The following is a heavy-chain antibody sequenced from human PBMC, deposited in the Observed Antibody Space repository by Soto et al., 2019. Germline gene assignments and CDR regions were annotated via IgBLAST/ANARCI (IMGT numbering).Heavy chain of an antibody. Sequence: EVQLVESGGGVVKPGGSLRLSCAASGFPFNNAWMSWVRQAPGGGLEWVARVKSETDGGTTDYAAPVEGRFTISIYVSINTLDLQMISLKTDVTAVYYCTTYDYIWVNHRYRWAYWGQGALVTVSS. J-gene: IGHJ4*02. CDR3: TTYDYIWVNHRYRWAY. V-gene: IGHV3-15*01. D-gene: IGHD3-16*02. CDR2: VKSETDGGTT. CDR1: GFPFNNAW.